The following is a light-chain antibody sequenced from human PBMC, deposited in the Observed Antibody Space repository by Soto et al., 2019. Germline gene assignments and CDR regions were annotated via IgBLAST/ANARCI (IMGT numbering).Light chain of an antibody. J-gene: IGKJ4*01. CDR1: QDISNF. CDR2: GAS. CDR3: QQYDDLPLT. V-gene: IGKV1-33*01. Sequence: IQMTQSPSSLSASVGDRVTITCQASQDISNFLNWYQQKPGKAPKLLIYGASNLETGVPSRFSGSASDTDFSFTISSLQPEDVATYYCQQYDDLPLTFGGGTKVESK.